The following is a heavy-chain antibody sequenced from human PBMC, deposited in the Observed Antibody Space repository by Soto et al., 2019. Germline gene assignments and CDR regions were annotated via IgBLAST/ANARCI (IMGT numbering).Heavy chain of an antibody. D-gene: IGHD1-7*01. CDR1: GFTFSNYW. Sequence: EVQLVESGGGLVQPGGSLRLSCVASGFTFSNYWIHWVRQAPGKGLVWVSRINGDGSSTNYADSVKGQFTISRDNAKNTVYLQMTSLRVEETAVYYCARGARNYYYFDCWGQGTLVTVSS. CDR3: ARGARNYYYFDC. J-gene: IGHJ4*02. CDR2: INGDGSST. V-gene: IGHV3-74*01.